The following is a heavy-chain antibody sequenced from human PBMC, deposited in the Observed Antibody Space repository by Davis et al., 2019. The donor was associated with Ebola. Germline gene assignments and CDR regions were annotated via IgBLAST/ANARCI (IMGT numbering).Heavy chain of an antibody. D-gene: IGHD6-13*01. CDR3: TRAAAGERYYYMDV. Sequence: GESLKISCAASGFTFSDYYMSWIRQAPGKGLEWVGFIRSKAYGGTTEYAASVKGRFTISRDDSKSIAYLQMNSLKTEDTAVYYCTRAAAGERYYYMDVWGKGTTVTVSS. CDR1: GFTFSDYY. CDR2: IRSKAYGGTT. J-gene: IGHJ6*03. V-gene: IGHV3-49*03.